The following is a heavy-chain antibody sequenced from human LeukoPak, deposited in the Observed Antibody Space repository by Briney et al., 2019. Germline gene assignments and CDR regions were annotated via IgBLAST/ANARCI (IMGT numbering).Heavy chain of an antibody. Sequence: VASVKVSCKASGYTLSGYYMHWVRQAPGQGLEWMGWINPNSGGTKYVQKFQGRVTMTRDTSISTAYMELSRLRSDDTAVYYCASGSLASYFDHWGQGTLVTVSS. CDR3: ASGSLASYFDH. V-gene: IGHV1-2*02. CDR1: GYTLSGYY. J-gene: IGHJ4*02. CDR2: INPNSGGT. D-gene: IGHD3-16*01.